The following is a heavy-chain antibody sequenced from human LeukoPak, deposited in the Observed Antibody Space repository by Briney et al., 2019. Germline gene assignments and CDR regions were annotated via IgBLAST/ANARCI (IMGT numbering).Heavy chain of an antibody. V-gene: IGHV3-23*01. Sequence: GGSLRLSCAASGFNFRDAAMTWVRQAPGKGLEWVSAISDSGGSTYYGDSVKGRFTISRDNSKNTLYLQMNSLRAEDTAVYYCAKDSSGNYGVNDYWGQGTLVTVSS. CDR3: AKDSSGNYGVNDY. CDR1: GFNFRDAA. CDR2: ISDSGGST. D-gene: IGHD4-11*01. J-gene: IGHJ4*02.